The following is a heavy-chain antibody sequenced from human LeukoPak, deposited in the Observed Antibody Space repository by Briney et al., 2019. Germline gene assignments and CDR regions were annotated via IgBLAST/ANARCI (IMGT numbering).Heavy chain of an antibody. Sequence: GEPLRTSCKGSGYSFTSYWSSWGRPIPGEGLGWRGRYNRSDSYNNYCPSFQGPVTISAAKSISTAYLQWTSLKATDTAMYYWARVEWNGVVPAAMGAVDYWG. CDR1: GYSFTSYW. CDR2: YNRSDSYN. V-gene: IGHV5-10-1*01. D-gene: IGHD2-2*01. CDR3: ARVEWNGVVPAAMGAVDY. J-gene: IGHJ4*01.